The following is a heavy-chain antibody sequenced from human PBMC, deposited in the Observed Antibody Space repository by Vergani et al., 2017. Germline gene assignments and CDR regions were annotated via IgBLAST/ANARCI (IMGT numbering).Heavy chain of an antibody. CDR1: GGAVNSGSNF. J-gene: IGHJ6*03. D-gene: IGHD3-16*02. V-gene: IGHV4-61*02. CDR2: TSTDGST. Sequence: QVQLQESGPGLVKPSQTLSLTCSVSGGAVNSGSNFWTWIRQPAGKGLEWIGRTSTDGSTNYNPSLKSRVTVSVDTSKTQISLRLTSVTAEDTAVYYCARETVVTSWDGYRFHYMDGWGKGTTVTVSS. CDR3: ARETVVTSWDGYRFHYMDG.